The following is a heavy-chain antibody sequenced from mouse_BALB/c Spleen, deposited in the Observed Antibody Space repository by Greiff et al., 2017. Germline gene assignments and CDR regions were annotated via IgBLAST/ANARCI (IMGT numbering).Heavy chain of an antibody. J-gene: IGHJ2*01. CDR2: ISYSGST. D-gene: IGHD2-4*01. V-gene: IGHV3-2*02. Sequence: EVKLQESGPGLVKPSQSLSLTCTVTGYSITSDYAWNWIRQFPGNKLEWMGYISYSGSTSYNPSLKSRISITRDTSKNQFFLQLNSVTTEDTATYYCARGGYMITTSGYYFDYWGQGTTLTVSS. CDR3: ARGGYMITTSGYYFDY. CDR1: GYSITSDYA.